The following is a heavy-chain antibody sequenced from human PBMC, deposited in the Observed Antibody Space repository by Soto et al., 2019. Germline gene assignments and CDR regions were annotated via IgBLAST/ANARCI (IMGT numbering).Heavy chain of an antibody. V-gene: IGHV4-59*01. CDR1: GGSISSYY. CDR3: ARDHRHREGSSWYMGLPGYYYGMDV. Sequence: PSETLSLTCTVSGGSISSYYWSWIRQPPGKGLEWIGYIYYSGSTNYNPSLKSRVTISVDTSKNQFSLKLSSVTAADTAVYYCARDHRHREGSSWYMGLPGYYYGMDVWGQGTTVTAP. CDR2: IYYSGST. J-gene: IGHJ6*02. D-gene: IGHD6-13*01.